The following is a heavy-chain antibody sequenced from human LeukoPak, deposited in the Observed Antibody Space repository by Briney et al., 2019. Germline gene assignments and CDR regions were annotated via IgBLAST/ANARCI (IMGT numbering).Heavy chain of an antibody. V-gene: IGHV4-34*01. J-gene: IGHJ5*01. CDR2: INHNGKT. D-gene: IGHD3-16*01. CDR1: GGSFSGYY. Sequence: SETLSLTCGVHGGSFSGYYCNWIRQSPGKGLEWIGHINHNGKTNYNPSLKSRVTVSVDTSKNQFPLTLTSVTAADTAVYFCARGWGGFDSWGQGTLVTVSS. CDR3: ARGWGGFDS.